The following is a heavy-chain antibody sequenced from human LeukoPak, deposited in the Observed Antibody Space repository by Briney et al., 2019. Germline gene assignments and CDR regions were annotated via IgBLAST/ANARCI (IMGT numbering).Heavy chain of an antibody. CDR2: INHSGST. CDR3: ARASSGWDSSIDY. Sequence: SETLSLTCAVYGGSFSGYYWSWIRQPPGKGLEWIGEINHSGSTNYNPSLKSRVTISVDTSKNQFSLKLSSVTAADTAVYYCARASSGWDSSIDYWGQGALVTASS. CDR1: GGSFSGYY. J-gene: IGHJ4*02. V-gene: IGHV4-34*01. D-gene: IGHD6-19*01.